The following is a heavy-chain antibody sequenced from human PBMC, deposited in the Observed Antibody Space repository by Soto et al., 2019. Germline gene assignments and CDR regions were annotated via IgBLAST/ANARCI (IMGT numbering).Heavy chain of an antibody. D-gene: IGHD1-26*01. J-gene: IGHJ6*02. Sequence: ASVKVSCKASGYTFTSYDINWVRQATGQGLEWMGWMNPNSGNTGYAQKFQGRVTMTRNTSISTAYMELSSLRSEDTAVYYCARLIPRRALVYFVYYYYGMDVWGQGTTVTVSS. V-gene: IGHV1-8*01. CDR3: ARLIPRRALVYFVYYYYGMDV. CDR1: GYTFTSYD. CDR2: MNPNSGNT.